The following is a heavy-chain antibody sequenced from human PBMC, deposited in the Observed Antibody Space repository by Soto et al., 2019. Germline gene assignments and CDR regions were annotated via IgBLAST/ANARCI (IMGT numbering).Heavy chain of an antibody. CDR3: ARVRYFDWYYGMDV. J-gene: IGHJ6*02. D-gene: IGHD3-9*01. Sequence: SETLSLTCTVSGGSIGSYYWTWVRQPPGKGLEWIGYIYYSGSTDYNPSLKSRVTLSVDTSKNQFSLKLSSVTAADTAVYYCARVRYFDWYYGMDVWGQGTTVTVSS. V-gene: IGHV4-59*01. CDR2: IYYSGST. CDR1: GGSIGSYY.